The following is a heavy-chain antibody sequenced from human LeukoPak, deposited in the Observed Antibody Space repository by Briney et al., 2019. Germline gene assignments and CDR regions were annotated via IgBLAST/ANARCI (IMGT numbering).Heavy chain of an antibody. V-gene: IGHV3-21*01. Sequence: GGSLRLSCAASGFTFSSYSMNWVRQAPGKGLEWVSSISSSSSYIYYADSVKGRFTISRDNAKNSLYLQMNGLRAEDTAVYYCARGYSSGWYWEYFQHWGQGTLVTVSS. CDR1: GFTFSSYS. D-gene: IGHD6-19*01. J-gene: IGHJ1*01. CDR2: ISSSSSYI. CDR3: ARGYSSGWYWEYFQH.